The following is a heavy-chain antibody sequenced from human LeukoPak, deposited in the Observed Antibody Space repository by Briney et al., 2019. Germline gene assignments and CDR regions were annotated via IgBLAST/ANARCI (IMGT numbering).Heavy chain of an antibody. Sequence: PSGTLSLTCTVSGDSISSHYWSWIRQSPGKGLEWIGGIYKNGNTNYDPSLKSRVTISIDTSKNQFSLRLSSVTAADTAIYYCARGDRIAARPVAFDIWGQGTMVTVSS. CDR2: IYKNGNT. J-gene: IGHJ3*02. CDR3: ARGDRIAARPVAFDI. V-gene: IGHV4-59*11. D-gene: IGHD6-6*01. CDR1: GDSISSHY.